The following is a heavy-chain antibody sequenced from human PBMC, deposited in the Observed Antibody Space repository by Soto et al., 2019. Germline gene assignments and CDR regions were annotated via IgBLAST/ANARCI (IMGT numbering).Heavy chain of an antibody. J-gene: IGHJ4*02. Sequence: PSETLSLTCNVSGDSISSGGYYWSWIHQHPGRGLEWIGYIYYSGSTYYNPSLKSRVTISVDTSKTQFSLKLSSVTAADTAVYYCARDTPRSPYNTMGDYFDYWGQGTLVTVSS. V-gene: IGHV4-31*03. D-gene: IGHD1-1*01. CDR3: ARDTPRSPYNTMGDYFDY. CDR2: IYYSGST. CDR1: GDSISSGGYY.